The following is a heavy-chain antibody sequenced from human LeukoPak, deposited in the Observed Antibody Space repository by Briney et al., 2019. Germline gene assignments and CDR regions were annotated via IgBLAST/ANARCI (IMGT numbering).Heavy chain of an antibody. Sequence: ASVKVSCKASGGTFSSYAISWVRQAPGQGLEWMGGIIPIFGTANYAQKFQGRVTITADKSTSTAYMELSSLRSEDTAVYYCARAGGGLIAYSSSWFDYWGQGTLVTVSS. CDR2: IIPIFGTA. D-gene: IGHD6-13*01. CDR1: GGTFSSYA. V-gene: IGHV1-69*06. CDR3: ARAGGGLIAYSSSWFDY. J-gene: IGHJ4*02.